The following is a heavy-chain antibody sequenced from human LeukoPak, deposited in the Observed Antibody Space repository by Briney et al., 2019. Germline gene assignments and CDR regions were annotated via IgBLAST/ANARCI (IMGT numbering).Heavy chain of an antibody. Sequence: SETLSLTCTVSGGSISSSSYCWGWIRQPPGKGLEWIGSIYYSGSTYYNPSLRSRVTISVDTSKNQFSLKLSSVTAADTAVYYCAREGASIAVAGRVTDYWGQGTLVTVSS. CDR2: IYYSGST. V-gene: IGHV4-39*07. D-gene: IGHD6-19*01. CDR1: GGSISSSSYC. J-gene: IGHJ4*02. CDR3: AREGASIAVAGRVTDY.